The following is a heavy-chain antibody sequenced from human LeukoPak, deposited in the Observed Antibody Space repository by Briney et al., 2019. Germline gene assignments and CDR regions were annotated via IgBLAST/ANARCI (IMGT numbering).Heavy chain of an antibody. CDR1: GFTFSSYE. CDR3: ARDSESGWSDY. Sequence: GGSPRLSCAASGFTFSSYEMNWVRQAPGKGLAWVSYISSSGSTIYYADSVKGRFTISRDNAKNSLYLQMNSLRAEDTAVYYCARDSESGWSDYWGQGTLVTVSS. D-gene: IGHD6-19*01. J-gene: IGHJ4*02. CDR2: ISSSGSTI. V-gene: IGHV3-48*03.